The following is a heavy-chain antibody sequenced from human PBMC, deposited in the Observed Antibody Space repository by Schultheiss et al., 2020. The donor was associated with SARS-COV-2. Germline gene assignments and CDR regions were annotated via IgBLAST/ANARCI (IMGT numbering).Heavy chain of an antibody. V-gene: IGHV1-18*01. CDR2: ISAYNGNT. D-gene: IGHD1-7*01. J-gene: IGHJ4*02. CDR1: GYTFTSYD. Sequence: ASVKVSCKASGYTFTSYDINWVRQATGQGLEWMGWISAYNGNTNYAQKFQGRVTITADKSTSTAYMELSSLRSEDTAVYYCARGDNWNSADFDYWGQGTLVTVSS. CDR3: ARGDNWNSADFDY.